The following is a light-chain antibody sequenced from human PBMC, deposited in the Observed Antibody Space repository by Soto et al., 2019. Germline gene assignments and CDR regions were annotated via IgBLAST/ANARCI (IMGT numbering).Light chain of an antibody. CDR1: QSISSW. J-gene: IGKJ5*01. V-gene: IGKV1-5*03. CDR2: KAS. Sequence: DIQMTQSPSSLSASVGARVTITCRASQSISSWLAWYQQKPGKAPKLLIYKASSLESGVPSRFSGSGSGTDLTLTTSSLQSEDFAVYYGQQYNSWPPITFGQGTRLEIK. CDR3: QQYNSWPPIT.